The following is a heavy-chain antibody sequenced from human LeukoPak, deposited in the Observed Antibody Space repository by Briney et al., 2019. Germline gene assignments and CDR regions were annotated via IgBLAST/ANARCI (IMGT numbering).Heavy chain of an antibody. CDR3: ARGYSSSWPYYYYYMDV. CDR1: GFTLSSYA. V-gene: IGHV3-30-3*01. CDR2: ISYDGNNK. J-gene: IGHJ6*03. Sequence: PGGSLRLSCAASGFTLSSYAIYWVRQAPGKGLEWVGVISYDGNNKYYAESVKGRFTISRDNSKNTLYLQMNSLRAEDTAVYYCARGYSSSWPYYYYYMDVWGKGTTVTVSS. D-gene: IGHD6-13*01.